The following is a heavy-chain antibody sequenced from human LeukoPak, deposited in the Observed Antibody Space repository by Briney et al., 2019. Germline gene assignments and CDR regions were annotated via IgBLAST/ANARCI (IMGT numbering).Heavy chain of an antibody. CDR1: GFTFSSCA. CDR2: ISGSGGST. Sequence: GGSLRLSCAASGFTFSSCAMSWVRQAPGKGLEWVSAISGSGGSTYYAGPVKGRFTISRHNSKNTLFLQMNSLRAEDTAVYYCAKGTYSSSPRDYWGQGTLVTVSS. V-gene: IGHV3-23*01. D-gene: IGHD6-6*01. J-gene: IGHJ4*02. CDR3: AKGTYSSSPRDY.